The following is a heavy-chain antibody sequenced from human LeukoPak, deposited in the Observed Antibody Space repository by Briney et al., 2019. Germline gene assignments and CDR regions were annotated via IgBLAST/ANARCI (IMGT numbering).Heavy chain of an antibody. CDR3: ARGNPGWSGYWDFDY. J-gene: IGHJ4*02. Sequence: SETLSLTCTVSGGSISSYYWSWIRQPPGKGLEWLGYIYYSGSTNYNPSLKSRVTISVDTSKNQFSLKLSSVTAADTAVYYCARGNPGWSGYWDFDYWGQGTLVTVSS. D-gene: IGHD3-3*01. CDR1: GGSISSYY. CDR2: IYYSGST. V-gene: IGHV4-59*01.